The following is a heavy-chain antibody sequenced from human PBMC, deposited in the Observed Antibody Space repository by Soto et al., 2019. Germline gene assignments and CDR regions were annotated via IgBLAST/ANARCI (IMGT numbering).Heavy chain of an antibody. CDR1: GGSFSGYY. V-gene: IGHV4-34*01. Sequence: QVQLQQGGAGLLKPSETLSLTCAVYGGSFSGYYWSWIREPPGMGLEWIGEINHSGSTNYYPSLKSRVTISVDTDKHQFYLKLSSVTAADKAVYYGVRGAYGIDYWGQGTLVTVSS. D-gene: IGHD3-10*01. CDR2: INHSGST. J-gene: IGHJ4*02. CDR3: VRGAYGIDY.